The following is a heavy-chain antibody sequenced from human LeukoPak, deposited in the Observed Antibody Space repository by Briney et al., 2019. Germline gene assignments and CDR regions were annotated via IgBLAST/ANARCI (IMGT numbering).Heavy chain of an antibody. D-gene: IGHD3-22*01. CDR1: GYNFSSYG. Sequence: GESLTISCKGSGYNFSSYGISWLRQMPGKGLEWMGRINPSESETNYSPSFQGQVTFSVDKSINTAYLQWSSLKASDTAMYYCARLSFMNYYDSSGSGMDVWGQGTTVTVSS. CDR2: INPSESET. J-gene: IGHJ6*02. CDR3: ARLSFMNYYDSSGSGMDV. V-gene: IGHV5-10-1*04.